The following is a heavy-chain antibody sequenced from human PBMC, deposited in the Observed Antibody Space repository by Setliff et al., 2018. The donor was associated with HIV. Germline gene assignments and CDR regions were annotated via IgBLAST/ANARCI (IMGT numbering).Heavy chain of an antibody. CDR3: ARNPRIAVADTDYYYYMDV. Sequence: ASVKVSCKASGYTFTNYYMHWVRQAPGQGLEWMGIINPTGDSMSHAQKFQGRVTMTRDTSISTAYMELSRLRSEDTAVYYCARNPRIAVADTDYYYYMDVWGKGTTVTVSS. V-gene: IGHV1-46*01. J-gene: IGHJ6*03. CDR1: GYTFTNYY. CDR2: INPTGDSM. D-gene: IGHD6-19*01.